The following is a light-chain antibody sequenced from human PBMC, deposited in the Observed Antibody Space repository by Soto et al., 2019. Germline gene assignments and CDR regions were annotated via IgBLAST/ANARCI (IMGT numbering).Light chain of an antibody. J-gene: IGKJ1*01. V-gene: IGKV3D-15*01. CDR2: GAS. Sequence: EIVLTQSPGTLSLSPGERATLSCRASQSVSSSYLAWYQQKPGQAPRLLIYGASTRATGIPARFSGSGSGTDFTLTISSLQSEDFAVYYCQQYNNWPRGTLGQGTKVDIK. CDR1: QSVSSSY. CDR3: QQYNNWPRGT.